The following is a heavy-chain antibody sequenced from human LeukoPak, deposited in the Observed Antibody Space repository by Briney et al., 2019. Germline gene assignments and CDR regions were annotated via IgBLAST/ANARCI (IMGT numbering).Heavy chain of an antibody. J-gene: IGHJ4*02. CDR1: GGSISSYY. Sequence: SETLSLTCTVSGGSISSYYWSWIRQPPGKGLEWIGYIYYSGSTYYNPSLKSRVTISVDTSKNQFSLKLSSVTVADTAVYYCARTRYYYNSRSYGAPYYFDYWGQGTLVTVSS. CDR3: ARTRYYYNSRSYGAPYYFDY. V-gene: IGHV4-59*08. D-gene: IGHD3-10*01. CDR2: IYYSGST.